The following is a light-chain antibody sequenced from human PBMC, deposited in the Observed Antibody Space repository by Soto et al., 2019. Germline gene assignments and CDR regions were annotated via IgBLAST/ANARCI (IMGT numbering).Light chain of an antibody. V-gene: IGLV2-8*01. CDR2: EVS. CDR3: TSYAGSKNVI. Sequence: QSAVTQPPSASGSPGQSVTISCTGNSSDVGGYNYVSWYQQHPGKAPKLMIYEVSERPPGVPDRFSGSKSGNTASLTVSGLQAEAETDYYCTSYAGSKNVIFGGGTKLTVL. CDR1: SSDVGGYNY. J-gene: IGLJ2*01.